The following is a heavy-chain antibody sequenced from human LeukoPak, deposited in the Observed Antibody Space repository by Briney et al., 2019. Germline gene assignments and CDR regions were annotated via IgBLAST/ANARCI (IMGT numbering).Heavy chain of an antibody. J-gene: IGHJ4*02. D-gene: IGHD3-10*01. CDR2: IYHSGST. CDR3: ARSFGSGRIIGY. Sequence: PSETLSLTCSVSDYSISSGHYWGWIRQPPGKGLEWIGSIYHSGSTYYNPSLKSRVTISVDTSKNQFSLQLNSVTPEDTAVYYCARSFGSGRIIGYWGQGTLVTVSS. CDR1: DYSISSGHY. V-gene: IGHV4-38-2*02.